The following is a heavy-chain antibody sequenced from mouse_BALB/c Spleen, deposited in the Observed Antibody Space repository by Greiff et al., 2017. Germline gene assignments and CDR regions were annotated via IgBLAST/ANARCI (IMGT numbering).Heavy chain of an antibody. J-gene: IGHJ3*01. D-gene: IGHD2-2*01. V-gene: IGHV3-8*02. CDR3: ARHYGYDKAWFAY. Sequence: EVMLVESGPSLVKPSQTLSLTCSVTGDSITSGYWNWIRKFPGNKLEYMGYISYSGSTYYNPSLKSRISITRDTSKNQYYLQLNSVTTEDTATYYCARHYGYDKAWFAYWGQGTLVTVSA. CDR1: GDSITSGY. CDR2: ISYSGST.